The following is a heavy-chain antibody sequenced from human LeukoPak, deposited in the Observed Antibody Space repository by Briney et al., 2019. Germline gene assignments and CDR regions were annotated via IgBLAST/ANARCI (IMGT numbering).Heavy chain of an antibody. V-gene: IGHV3-66*01. Sequence: GGSLRLSCAASGFTVSSNYMSGVRQAPGKGLEWGSVIYSGGSTYYADSVKGRFTISRDNSKNPLYLQMNSLRAEDTAVYYCARDLKRSGSYSHSMDVWGQGTTVTVSS. D-gene: IGHD3-10*01. J-gene: IGHJ6*02. CDR1: GFTVSSNY. CDR2: IYSGGST. CDR3: ARDLKRSGSYSHSMDV.